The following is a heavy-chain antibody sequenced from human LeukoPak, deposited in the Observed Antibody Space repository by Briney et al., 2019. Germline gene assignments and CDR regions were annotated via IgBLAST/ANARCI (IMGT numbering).Heavy chain of an antibody. V-gene: IGHV3-74*01. CDR3: ARKRPNYFDY. CDR1: GNYW. Sequence: GGSLRLSCAASGNYWMHWVRQAPGKGLVWVSHINSDGSWTSYADPVKGRFTISKDNAKNTVYLQMNSLRAEDTALYYCARKRPNYFDYWGQGTLVTVSS. CDR2: INSDGSWT. J-gene: IGHJ4*02.